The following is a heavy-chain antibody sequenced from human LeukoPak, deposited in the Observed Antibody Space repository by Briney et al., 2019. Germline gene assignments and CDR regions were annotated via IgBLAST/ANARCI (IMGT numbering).Heavy chain of an antibody. V-gene: IGHV1-2*04. CDR2: INPNSGGT. D-gene: IGHD3-22*01. Sequence: ASVKVSCKASGYTFTSYYMHWVRQAPGQGLEWMGWINPNSGGTNYAQKFQGWVTMTRDTSISTDYMELSRLRSDDTAVYYCAAGLGESSGYYYVFGLSWGQGTLVTVSS. CDR3: AAGLGESSGYYYVFGLS. J-gene: IGHJ5*02. CDR1: GYTFTSYY.